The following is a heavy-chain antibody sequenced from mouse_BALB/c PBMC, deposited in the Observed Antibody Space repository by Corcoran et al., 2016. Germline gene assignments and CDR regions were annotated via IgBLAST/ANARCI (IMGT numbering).Heavy chain of an antibody. CDR2: INTYTGEP. Sequence: QIQLVQYGTELKKTGETVKISCKASEYTITNYGMNWVKQAPGKGLKWMGWINTYTGEPTYAEDFKERFAFSLGTSASTAYLLINNLKNADTATYFCASISTMIRGYAMDYWGQGTSVTVSS. CDR1: EYTITNYG. CDR3: ASISTMIRGYAMDY. V-gene: IGHV9-3-1*01. D-gene: IGHD2-4*01. J-gene: IGHJ4*01.